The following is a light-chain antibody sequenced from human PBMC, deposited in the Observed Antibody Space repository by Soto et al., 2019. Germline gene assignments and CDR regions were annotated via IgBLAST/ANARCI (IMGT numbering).Light chain of an antibody. CDR3: QQYNSYPWT. Sequence: DIQRTQSPSTRSASVGDRVTSTCRASQSISSWLSWYQQKPGKDHKLMIYDSSSLESGVPSRFSGSGSGTEFTLTISSLQPDDFATYYCQQYNSYPWTFGQGTKVDIK. CDR2: DSS. J-gene: IGKJ1*01. V-gene: IGKV1-5*01. CDR1: QSISSW.